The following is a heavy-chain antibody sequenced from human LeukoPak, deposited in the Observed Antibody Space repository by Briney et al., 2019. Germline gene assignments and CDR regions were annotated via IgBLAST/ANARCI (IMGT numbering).Heavy chain of an antibody. Sequence: GGSLRLSCTASGFTFSSYWMSWVRQAPGKGLEWVANIKQDGSEKYYVDSVKGRFTISRDNSKNTLYLQMNSLRAEDTAVYYCAKVRDSSSWYVGPFDYWGQGTLVTVSS. J-gene: IGHJ4*02. CDR3: AKVRDSSSWYVGPFDY. CDR2: IKQDGSEK. V-gene: IGHV3-7*03. CDR1: GFTFSSYW. D-gene: IGHD6-13*01.